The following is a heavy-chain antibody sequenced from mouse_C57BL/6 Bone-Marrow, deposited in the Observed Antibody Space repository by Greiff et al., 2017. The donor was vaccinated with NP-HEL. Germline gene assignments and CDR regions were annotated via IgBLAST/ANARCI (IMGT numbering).Heavy chain of an antibody. CDR2: IYPRDGST. J-gene: IGHJ1*03. CDR3: ARPDGYPYWYFDV. Sequence: VHLVESGPELVKPGASVKLSCKASGYTFTSYDINWVKQRPGQGLEWIGWIYPRDGSTKYNEKFKGKATLTVDTSSSTAYMELHSLTSEDSAVYFCARPDGYPYWYFDVWGTGTTVTVSS. CDR1: GYTFTSYD. V-gene: IGHV1-85*01. D-gene: IGHD2-3*01.